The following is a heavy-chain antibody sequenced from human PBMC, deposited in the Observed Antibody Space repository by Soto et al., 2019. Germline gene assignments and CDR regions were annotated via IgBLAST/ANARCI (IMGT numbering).Heavy chain of an antibody. Sequence: SETLSLTCTVSGGSISSSYWSWIRQPPGKGLEWIGYVYYSGSTNYNPSLKSRVTISIDTSKNQFSLKLRSVTAADTAVYYCARHPDYADYVGWFDPWGQGTLVTVSS. D-gene: IGHD4-17*01. V-gene: IGHV4-59*01. CDR2: VYYSGST. CDR3: ARHPDYADYVGWFDP. J-gene: IGHJ5*02. CDR1: GGSISSSY.